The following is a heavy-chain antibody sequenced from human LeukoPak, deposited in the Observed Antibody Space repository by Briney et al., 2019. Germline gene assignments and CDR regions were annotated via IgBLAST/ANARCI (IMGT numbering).Heavy chain of an antibody. CDR3: AKYGNSGWVIDN. V-gene: IGHV4-59*08. J-gene: IGHJ4*02. CDR2: IYYTGGT. CDR1: GGSIGSDY. D-gene: IGHD6-19*01. Sequence: SETLSLTCTVSGGSIGSDYWTWIPQPPGKGVENIGYIYYTGGTNYNPSLKSRVTISVDTPKNQFSLKLSSVTAADTAVYFCAKYGNSGWVIDNWGQGTLVTVSS.